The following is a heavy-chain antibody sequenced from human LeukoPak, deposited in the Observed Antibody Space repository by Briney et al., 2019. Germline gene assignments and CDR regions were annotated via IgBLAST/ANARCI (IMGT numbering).Heavy chain of an antibody. CDR1: GFTFSSYS. Sequence: GGSLRLSCAASGFTFSSYSMNWVRQAPGKGLEWVSSISSSSSYIYYADSVKGRFTISRDNAKNSLYLQMNSLRAEDTAVYYCARGGTTYYDFWSGYSAYYFDYWGQGTLVTVS. J-gene: IGHJ4*02. D-gene: IGHD3-3*01. CDR3: ARGGTTYYDFWSGYSAYYFDY. CDR2: ISSSSSYI. V-gene: IGHV3-21*01.